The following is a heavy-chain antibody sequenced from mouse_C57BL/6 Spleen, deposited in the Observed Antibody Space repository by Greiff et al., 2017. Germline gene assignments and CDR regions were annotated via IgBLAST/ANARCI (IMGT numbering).Heavy chain of an antibody. CDR2: ISSGGSYT. CDR3: ARQTITTVVATDYAMDY. CDR1: GFTFSSYG. D-gene: IGHD1-1*01. V-gene: IGHV5-6*01. J-gene: IGHJ4*01. Sequence: EVKLMESGGDLVKPGGSLKLSCAASGFTFSSYGMSWVRQTPDKRLEWVATISSGGSYTSYPDSVKGGFTISRDNAKNALYLQMSRLKSEDTALYYCARQTITTVVATDYAMDYWGQGTSVTVSS.